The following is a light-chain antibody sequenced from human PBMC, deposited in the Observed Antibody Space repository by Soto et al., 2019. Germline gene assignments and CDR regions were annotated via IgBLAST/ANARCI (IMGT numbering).Light chain of an antibody. CDR1: QTVSITY. J-gene: IGKJ5*01. V-gene: IGKV3-20*01. CDR2: GAS. Sequence: VLTRSPVTLSLSPGESATLSCRASQTVSITYLTWYQQKPGQAPRLLIFGASKRATGIPDRFSGSGSGRDFTLTISGLEPEDFAVYYCQQYGSSPLISFGQGTRLEI. CDR3: QQYGSSPLIS.